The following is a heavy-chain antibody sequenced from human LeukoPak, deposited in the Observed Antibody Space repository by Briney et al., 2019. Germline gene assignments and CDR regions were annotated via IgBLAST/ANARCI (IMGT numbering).Heavy chain of an antibody. CDR2: ISGISGSTT. D-gene: IGHD5-12*01. J-gene: IGHJ4*02. V-gene: IGHV3-23*01. CDR3: AKDREGLGSGYDLEYFDY. CDR1: GFTFGNYA. Sequence: GGSLTLSCAASGFTFGNYAMRWVRQAPGKGLEWVAAISGISGSTTIYAGSVKGRFTVSRDNSKNTLFLQMNSLRAEDTAVYYCAKDREGLGSGYDLEYFDYWGQGTLVTVSS.